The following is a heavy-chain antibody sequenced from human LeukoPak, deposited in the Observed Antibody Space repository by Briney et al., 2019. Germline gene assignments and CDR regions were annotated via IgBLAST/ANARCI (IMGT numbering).Heavy chain of an antibody. D-gene: IGHD3-22*01. CDR1: VYTFTSYG. CDR3: ARVGVVVVITSFDY. V-gene: IGHV1-18*01. J-gene: IGHJ4*02. Sequence: ASVTVSCKASVYTFTSYGISWVRQAPGQGLEWMGWISAYNGNTNYAQKLQGRVTMTTDTSTSTAYMELRSLRSDDAAVYYCARVGVVVVITSFDYWGQGTLVTVSS. CDR2: ISAYNGNT.